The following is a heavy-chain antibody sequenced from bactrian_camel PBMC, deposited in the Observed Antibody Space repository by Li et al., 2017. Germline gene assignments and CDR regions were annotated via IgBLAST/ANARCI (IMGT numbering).Heavy chain of an antibody. CDR2: IDDDGDE. D-gene: IGHD2*01. V-gene: IGHV3S9*01. CDR3: AADRIDEAPPIRNCSGGY. CDR1: AHAYSSYC. Sequence: QVQLVESGGGSVQVEGSLRLSCAASAHAYSSYCLGWFRQVSGKEREGVAAIDDDGDESYADSVKGRFTISKDDAENTVYLQMDSLKPDDSAMYYCAADRIDEAPPIRNCSGGYWGQGTQVTVS. J-gene: IGHJ6*01.